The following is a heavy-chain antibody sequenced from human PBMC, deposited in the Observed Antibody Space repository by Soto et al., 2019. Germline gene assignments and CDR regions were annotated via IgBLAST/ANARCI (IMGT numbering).Heavy chain of an antibody. D-gene: IGHD6-19*01. CDR2: ISGSGGST. Sequence: GGSLRLSCAASGFTFSSYAMSWVRQAPGKGLEWVSAISGSGGSTYYADSVKGRFTISRDNSKNTLYLQMNSLRAEDTAVYYGAKDSSTYSGWYRAPTADIDYWGQGTLVTVSS. CDR1: GFTFSSYA. CDR3: AKDSSTYSGWYRAPTADIDY. J-gene: IGHJ4*02. V-gene: IGHV3-23*01.